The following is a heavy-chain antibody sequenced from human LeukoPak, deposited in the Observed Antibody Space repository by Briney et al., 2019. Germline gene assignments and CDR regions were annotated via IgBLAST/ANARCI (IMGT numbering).Heavy chain of an antibody. CDR3: ANSVGARDFDY. J-gene: IGHJ4*02. D-gene: IGHD1-26*01. CDR2: INSDGSIT. CDR1: GFTFSSYW. V-gene: IGHV3-74*01. Sequence: GGSLRLSCAASGFTFSSYWMHWVRQAPGKGLVWVSRINSDGSITSYADSVKGRFTISRDNAKNTLYLQMNSLRAEDTAVYYCANSVGARDFDYWGQGTLVTVSS.